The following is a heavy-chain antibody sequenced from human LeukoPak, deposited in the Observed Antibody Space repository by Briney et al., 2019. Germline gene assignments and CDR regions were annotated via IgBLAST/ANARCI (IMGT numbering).Heavy chain of an antibody. Sequence: PSETLSLTCTVSGGSISSSSYDWGWIRQPPGKGLEWIGSIYYSGSTYYNPSLKSRVTISVDTSRNQFSLKLSSVTAADTAVYYCARLSRGNYGMDVWGQGTTVTVSS. J-gene: IGHJ6*02. CDR3: ARLSRGNYGMDV. D-gene: IGHD3-10*01. CDR1: GGSISSSSYD. V-gene: IGHV4-39*01. CDR2: IYYSGST.